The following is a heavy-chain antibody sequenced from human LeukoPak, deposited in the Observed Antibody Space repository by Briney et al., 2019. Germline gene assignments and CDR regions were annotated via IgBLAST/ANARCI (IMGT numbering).Heavy chain of an antibody. J-gene: IGHJ4*01. Sequence: ASVKVSCKASGYTFTSYDINWVRQATGQGLEWMGWMNPNSGNTGYAQKFQGRVTMTRAISIRTAYMELRSLRSADTAVYYCARLMVIPTDYFAYSREGSLVTV. CDR1: GYTFTSYD. CDR2: MNPNSGNT. D-gene: IGHD3-22*01. V-gene: IGHV1-8*01. CDR3: ARLMVIPTDYFAY.